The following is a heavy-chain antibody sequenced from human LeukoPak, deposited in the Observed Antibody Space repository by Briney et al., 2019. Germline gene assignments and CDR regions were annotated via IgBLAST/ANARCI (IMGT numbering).Heavy chain of an antibody. D-gene: IGHD6-13*01. V-gene: IGHV3-21*01. CDR2: ISSSSSYI. Sequence: GESLRLSCAASGFTFSNYAMHWVRQAPGKGLEWVSSISSSSSYIYYADSVKGRFTISRDNAKNSLYLQMNSLRAEDTAVYYCARGLTAAGVYYYGMDVWGQGTTVTVSS. J-gene: IGHJ6*02. CDR3: ARGLTAAGVYYYGMDV. CDR1: GFTFSNYA.